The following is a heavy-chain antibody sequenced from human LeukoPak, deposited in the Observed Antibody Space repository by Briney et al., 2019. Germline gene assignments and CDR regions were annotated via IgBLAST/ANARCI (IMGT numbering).Heavy chain of an antibody. J-gene: IGHJ5*02. V-gene: IGHV1-2*02. CDR3: ARESSSWQYNWFDP. CDR2: INPNSGGT. D-gene: IGHD6-13*01. CDR1: GYTFTGYY. Sequence: GASVKVSCKASGYTFTGYYMHWVRQAPGQGLEWMGWINPNSGGTNYAQKFQGRVTMTRNTSISTAYMELSSLRSEDTAVYYCARESSSWQYNWFDPWGQGTLVTVSS.